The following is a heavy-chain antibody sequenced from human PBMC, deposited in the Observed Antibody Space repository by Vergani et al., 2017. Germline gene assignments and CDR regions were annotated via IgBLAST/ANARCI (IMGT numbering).Heavy chain of an antibody. CDR1: GFTFNEYW. Sequence: EVELVESGGGLVQPGGSLRLSCAASGFTFNEYWMHWARQVPGKGLVWVSGMNGDGDTISYADSVKGRFTISRDNAKNTLFLQMNSLRAEATAVYYCARARKFRFGVVWENWFDPWGQGTLVTVSS. J-gene: IGHJ5*02. CDR3: ARARKFRFGVVWENWFDP. CDR2: MNGDGDTI. D-gene: IGHD3-3*01. V-gene: IGHV3-74*01.